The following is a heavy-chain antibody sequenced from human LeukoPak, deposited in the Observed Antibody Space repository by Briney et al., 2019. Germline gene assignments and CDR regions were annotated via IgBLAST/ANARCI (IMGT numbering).Heavy chain of an antibody. D-gene: IGHD3-16*01. J-gene: IGHJ5*02. CDR3: AREGLNSFDP. CDR2: IYYRSKWYI. V-gene: IGHV6-1*01. CDR1: GDSVSTDSAA. Sequence: SQTLSLTCAISGDSVSTDSAAWNWIRQSPSRGLEWLGRIYYRSKWYIDYAASVKSRITISPDTSKNQFSLQLNSVTPEDSAVYYCAREGLNSFDPWGQGALVTVSS.